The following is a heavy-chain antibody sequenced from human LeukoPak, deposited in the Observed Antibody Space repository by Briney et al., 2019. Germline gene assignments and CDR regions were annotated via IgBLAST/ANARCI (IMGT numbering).Heavy chain of an antibody. J-gene: IGHJ4*02. CDR3: ARANNSSWHN. V-gene: IGHV3-7*01. Sequence: GGSLRLSCATSGFTFSSNWMSWVRHVPGRGLDWVANIKPDGSAQYYAASVKGRFTVSRDNAKNSPYLQMNSLRVEDTAVYYCARANNSSWHNWGQGTLVTVSA. D-gene: IGHD6-13*01. CDR1: GFTFSSNW. CDR2: IKPDGSAQ.